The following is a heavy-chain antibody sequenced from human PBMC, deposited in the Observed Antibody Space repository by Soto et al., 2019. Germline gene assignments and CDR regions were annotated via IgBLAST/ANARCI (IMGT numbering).Heavy chain of an antibody. V-gene: IGHV1-2*02. CDR3: ASTDFDWLYYYGMDV. D-gene: IGHD3-9*01. J-gene: IGHJ6*02. Sequence: QVQLVQSGAEVKKPGASVKVSCKASGYTFTGYYMHWVRQAPGQGLEWMGWINPNSGGTNYAQKFQGRVTMTRDTSISTAYMELSRLRSDDTAVYHCASTDFDWLYYYGMDVWGQGTTVTVSS. CDR1: GYTFTGYY. CDR2: INPNSGGT.